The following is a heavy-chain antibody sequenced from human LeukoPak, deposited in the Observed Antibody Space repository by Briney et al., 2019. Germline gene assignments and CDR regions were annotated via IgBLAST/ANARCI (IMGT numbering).Heavy chain of an antibody. CDR1: GLTFCSSA. D-gene: IGHD3-9*01. CDR3: AKVPHFDWLLLRGDGDYYYGMDV. J-gene: IGHJ6*02. V-gene: IGHV3-23*01. Sequence: GGSLRLSCAASGLTFCSSAMSWVRQAPGKGLEWVSAISGSGGSTSYADSVKGRFTISRDNSKNTLYLQMNSLRAEDTAVYYCAKVPHFDWLLLRGDGDYYYGMDVWGQGTTVTVSS. CDR2: ISGSGGST.